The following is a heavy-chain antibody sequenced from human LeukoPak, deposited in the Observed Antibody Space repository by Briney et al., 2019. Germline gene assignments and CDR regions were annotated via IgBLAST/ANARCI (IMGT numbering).Heavy chain of an antibody. CDR2: IYTSGST. CDR3: ARWGTNQLLYTAFNWFDP. CDR1: GGSISSGSYY. D-gene: IGHD2-2*02. V-gene: IGHV4-61*02. Sequence: TLSPTCTVSGGSISSGSYYWSWIRQPAGKGLEWIGRIYTSGSTNYNPSLKSRVTISVGTSKNQFSLKLSSVTAADTAVYYCARWGTNQLLYTAFNWFDPWGQGTLVTVSS. J-gene: IGHJ5*02.